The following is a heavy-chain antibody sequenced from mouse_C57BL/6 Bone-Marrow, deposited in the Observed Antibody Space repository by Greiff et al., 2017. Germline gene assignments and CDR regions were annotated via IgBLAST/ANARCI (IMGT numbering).Heavy chain of an antibody. V-gene: IGHV5-4*01. CDR3: ARDSRTVVAMDN. CDR1: GFTFSSYA. CDR2: ISDGGSYT. J-gene: IGHJ4*01. D-gene: IGHD1-1*01. Sequence: EVKLVESGGGLVKPGGSLKLSCAASGFTFSSYAMSWVRQTPEKRLEWVATISDGGSYTYYPDNVKGRFTISRDNAKNNLYLQMSTLKSEDTAMYYCARDSRTVVAMDNWGQGTSVTVSS.